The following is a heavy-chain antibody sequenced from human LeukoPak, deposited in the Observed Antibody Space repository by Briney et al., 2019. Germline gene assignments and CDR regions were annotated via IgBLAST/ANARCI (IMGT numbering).Heavy chain of an antibody. V-gene: IGHV3-33*01. Sequence: LRLSCAASGFTFSSYGMHWVRQAPGKGLEWVAVIWYDGSNKYYADSVKGRFTISRDNSKNTLYLQMNSLRAEDTAVYYCARDKRGGDYDYFDYWGQGTLVTVSS. J-gene: IGHJ4*02. D-gene: IGHD4-17*01. CDR2: IWYDGSNK. CDR3: ARDKRGGDYDYFDY. CDR1: GFTFSSYG.